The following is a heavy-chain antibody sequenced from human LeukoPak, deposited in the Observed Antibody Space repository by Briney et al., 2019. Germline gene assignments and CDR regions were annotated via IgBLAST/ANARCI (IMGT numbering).Heavy chain of an antibody. CDR3: ARETPYSNTWTDFDF. Sequence: GGSLRLSCAASGFTFSSYSMNGARQAPGKGLEWVSSISSSSSYISYADSVKGRFTISRDNAKNSLYLQMNSLRAEDTAVYYCARETPYSNTWTDFDFWGQGTLVTVSS. J-gene: IGHJ4*02. CDR1: GFTFSSYS. D-gene: IGHD6-13*01. CDR2: ISSSSSYI. V-gene: IGHV3-21*01.